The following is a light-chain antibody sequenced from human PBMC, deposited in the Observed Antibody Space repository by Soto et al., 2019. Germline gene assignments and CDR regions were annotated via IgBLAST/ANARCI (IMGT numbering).Light chain of an antibody. Sequence: QSLGTQPPSXSSAPGQNFSISFSENSSNVWTNYLSWYLQLPGTAPKLLIYDNDKRPSGTPDRFSGSKSGTSATLGITGLQPGDAADYYCGTWDSSMSVGVFGGGTKVTV. V-gene: IGLV1-51*01. J-gene: IGLJ2*01. CDR2: DND. CDR1: SSNVWTNY. CDR3: GTWDSSMSVGV.